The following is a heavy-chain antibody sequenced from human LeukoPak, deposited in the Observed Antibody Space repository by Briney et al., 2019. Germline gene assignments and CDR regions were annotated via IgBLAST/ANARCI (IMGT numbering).Heavy chain of an antibody. J-gene: IGHJ4*02. Sequence: GGSLRLSCAASGFTFSSYWITWVRQAPGKGLEWVANINLDGSEKYYVESVKGRFTISRDNARNSLYLQINSLRAEDTAVYYCARHGSYSFDYWGQGTLVTVSS. CDR3: ARHGSYSFDY. CDR2: INLDGSEK. D-gene: IGHD3-10*01. CDR1: GFTFSSYW. V-gene: IGHV3-7*05.